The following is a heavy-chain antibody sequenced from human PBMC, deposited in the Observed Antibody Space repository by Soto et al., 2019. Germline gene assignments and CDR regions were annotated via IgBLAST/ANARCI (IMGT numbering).Heavy chain of an antibody. D-gene: IGHD3-22*01. CDR3: AAYDSSGYYYPLGFDP. CDR1: GCTFSSYA. J-gene: IGHJ5*02. CDR2: IIPIFGTA. Sequence: GASGKVSCKASGCTFSSYAISWVRQAPGQGLEWMGGIIPIFGTANYAQKFQGRVTITADESTSTAYMELSSLRSEDTAVYYCAAYDSSGYYYPLGFDPWGQGTLVTVSS. V-gene: IGHV1-69*13.